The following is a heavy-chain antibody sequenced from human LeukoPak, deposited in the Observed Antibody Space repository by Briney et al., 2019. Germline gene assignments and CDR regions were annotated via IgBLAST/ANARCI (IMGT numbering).Heavy chain of an antibody. Sequence: GASVKVSCKASGGTFSSYAISWVRQAPGQGLEWMGGIIPIFGTANYAQKSQGRVTITADESTSTAYMELSSLRSEDTAVYYCAGGGRLHDAFDIWGQGTMVTVSS. V-gene: IGHV1-69*13. CDR3: AGGGRLHDAFDI. CDR1: GGTFSSYA. D-gene: IGHD2-15*01. CDR2: IIPIFGTA. J-gene: IGHJ3*02.